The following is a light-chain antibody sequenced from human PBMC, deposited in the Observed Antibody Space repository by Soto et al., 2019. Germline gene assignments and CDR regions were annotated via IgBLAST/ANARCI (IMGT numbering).Light chain of an antibody. V-gene: IGLV2-14*01. Sequence: QSALTQPASVSGSPGQSITISCSETSSNVGGYNYVSWYQQHPGKAPKLMIYDVSNRPSGVSNRFSGSKSGNTASLTISGLQAEDEADYYCSSYTRSSFYVFGTGTKLTVL. CDR1: SSNVGGYNY. CDR2: DVS. CDR3: SSYTRSSFYV. J-gene: IGLJ1*01.